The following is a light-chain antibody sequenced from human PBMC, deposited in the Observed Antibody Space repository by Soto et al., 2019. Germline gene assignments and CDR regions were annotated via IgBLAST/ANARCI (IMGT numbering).Light chain of an antibody. CDR3: QQYDKWPYT. Sequence: ETVMTQSPVTLSVSPGDTATLSCRASQRVSNHFAWYQQKPGQAPRLLIYAASTRAAGVPVRFSGSGSETEFTLTIRSLQSEDGALYYCQQYDKWPYTFGQGTNLEIK. V-gene: IGKV3-15*01. CDR1: QRVSNH. CDR2: AAS. J-gene: IGKJ2*01.